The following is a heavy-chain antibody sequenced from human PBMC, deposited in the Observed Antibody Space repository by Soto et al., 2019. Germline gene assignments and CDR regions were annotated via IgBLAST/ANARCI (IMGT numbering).Heavy chain of an antibody. CDR3: AKGSIEYSASVDN. J-gene: IGHJ4*02. D-gene: IGHD5-12*01. CDR1: GFSFSSYA. Sequence: DVQLLESGGGLVQQGGSLRLSCAASGFSFSSYAMVWVRQAPGKGLEWVAVISARGGSSYFADSVKGRFTLSRDNSKNVLSLEMNSLRAEDTAIYFCAKGSIEYSASVDNWGQGTVVVVSS. CDR2: ISARGGSS. V-gene: IGHV3-23*01.